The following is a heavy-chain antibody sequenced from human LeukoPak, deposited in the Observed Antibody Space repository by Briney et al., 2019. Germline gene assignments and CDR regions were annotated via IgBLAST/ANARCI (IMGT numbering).Heavy chain of an antibody. Sequence: SETLSLTCTVSGGSISSYYWSWIRQPPGKGLEWIGYICYSGSTNYNPSLKSRVTISVDTSKNQFSLKLSSVTAADTAVYYCARHGRTYYDSSGFYLEEDWFDPWGQGTLVTVSS. J-gene: IGHJ5*02. CDR1: GGSISSYY. D-gene: IGHD3-22*01. CDR3: ARHGRTYYDSSGFYLEEDWFDP. V-gene: IGHV4-59*08. CDR2: ICYSGST.